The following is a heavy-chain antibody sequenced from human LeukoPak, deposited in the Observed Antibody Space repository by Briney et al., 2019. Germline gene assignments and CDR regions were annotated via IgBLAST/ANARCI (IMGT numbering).Heavy chain of an antibody. CDR3: AIWFGELLLPYYFDY. CDR2: INHSGST. V-gene: IGHV4-39*07. D-gene: IGHD3-10*01. Sequence: SETLSLTCTVSGGSISSSSYYWSWIRQPPGKGLEWIGEINHSGSTNYNPSLKSRVTISVDTSKNQFSLKLSSVTAADTAVYYCAIWFGELLLPYYFDYWGQGTLVTVSS. J-gene: IGHJ4*02. CDR1: GGSISSSSYY.